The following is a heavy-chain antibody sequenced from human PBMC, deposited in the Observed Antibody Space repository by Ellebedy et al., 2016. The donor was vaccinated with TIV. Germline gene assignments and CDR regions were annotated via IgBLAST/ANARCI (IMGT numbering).Heavy chain of an antibody. V-gene: IGHV3-69-1*02. J-gene: IGHJ6*02. CDR3: ARASYNTAWGDV. Sequence: GESLKISCAASGLPSNNYVINWVRRAPGKGLEWVSTINGFGGTFYADSVKGRFTISRDSAKNSVYLQMDSLTVEDTGIYYCARASYNTAWGDVWGQGTTVTVSS. CDR1: GLPSNNYV. D-gene: IGHD6-19*01. CDR2: INGFGGT.